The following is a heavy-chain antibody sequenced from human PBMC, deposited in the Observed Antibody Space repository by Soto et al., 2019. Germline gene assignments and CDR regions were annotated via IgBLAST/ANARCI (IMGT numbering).Heavy chain of an antibody. Sequence: EVQLVESGGGLVQPGGSLRLSCAASGFTFSSYWMSWVRQAPGKGLEWVANIKQDGSEKYYVDSVKGRFTISRDNAKNSLYLQMSSLRAEDTAVYYCATTKWELFNWFDPWGQGTLVTVSS. CDR1: GFTFSSYW. D-gene: IGHD1-26*01. V-gene: IGHV3-7*03. CDR2: IKQDGSEK. CDR3: ATTKWELFNWFDP. J-gene: IGHJ5*02.